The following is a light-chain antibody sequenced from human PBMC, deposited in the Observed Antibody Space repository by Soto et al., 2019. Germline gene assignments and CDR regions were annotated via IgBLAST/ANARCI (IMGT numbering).Light chain of an antibody. CDR3: SSYTSSSTQV. Sequence: QSALTQPASVSGSPGQSITISCTGTSSDIGGYNYVSWYQHYPGKAPKLIIYNVNNRPLGVSNRFSGSKSGNTASLTISGLQAEDEADDYCSSYTSSSTQVFGGGTKLTVL. CDR2: NVN. J-gene: IGLJ2*01. V-gene: IGLV2-14*03. CDR1: SSDIGGYNY.